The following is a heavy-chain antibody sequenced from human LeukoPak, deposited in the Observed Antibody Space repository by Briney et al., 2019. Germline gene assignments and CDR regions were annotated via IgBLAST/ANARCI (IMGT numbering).Heavy chain of an antibody. CDR1: GGSIGGSNSH. V-gene: IGHV4-39*01. CDR3: ARRGITYSSSFFAY. Sequence: PSETLSLTCTVSGGSIGGSNSHWGWIRQPPGKGLEWIGSIFYSGSTCYNPSLKSRVTMSVDTSKNRFSLRVTSVTAADTATYYCARRGITYSSSFFAYWGQGTLVTVSS. CDR2: IFYSGST. D-gene: IGHD2-2*01. J-gene: IGHJ4*02.